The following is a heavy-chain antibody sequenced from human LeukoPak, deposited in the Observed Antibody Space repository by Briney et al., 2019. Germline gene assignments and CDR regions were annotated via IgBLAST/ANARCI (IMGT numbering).Heavy chain of an antibody. J-gene: IGHJ4*02. D-gene: IGHD3-22*01. Sequence: GGSLRLSCAASGFTFSTFAMSWVRQAPEKGLEWVSVISDSGGSTYYADSVKGRFTISRDNSKNTLYLQMNSLRAEDTAVYYCAKDGSRVNYYDSSGYYVDYWGQGTLVTVSS. CDR1: GFTFSTFA. CDR2: ISDSGGST. V-gene: IGHV3-23*01. CDR3: AKDGSRVNYYDSSGYYVDY.